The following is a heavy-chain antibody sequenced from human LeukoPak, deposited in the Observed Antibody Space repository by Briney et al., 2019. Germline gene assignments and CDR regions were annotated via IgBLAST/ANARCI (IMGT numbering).Heavy chain of an antibody. D-gene: IGHD3-16*02. Sequence: SETLSLTCAVSVGSISSYYWSWLRQPPGKGLEWIWYIYYSGRTNYNPSLKSRDTISVDASKNQFSPKLSPVTAADTAVYYCARYVWGSYPTFEDYWGQGTLVTVSS. CDR1: VGSISSYY. CDR3: ARYVWGSYPTFEDY. CDR2: IYYSGRT. V-gene: IGHV4-59*01. J-gene: IGHJ4*02.